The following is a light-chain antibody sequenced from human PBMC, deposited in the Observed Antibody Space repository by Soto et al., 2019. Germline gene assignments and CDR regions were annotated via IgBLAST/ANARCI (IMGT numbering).Light chain of an antibody. V-gene: IGLV1-40*01. CDR1: SSNIGAGYD. CDR2: GNS. J-gene: IGLJ2*01. Sequence: QSVLTQPPSVSGAPGQRVTISCTGSSSNIGAGYDVHWYQQLPGTAPKLLIYGNSNRPSGVPDRFSGSKSGTSASLAITGVQAWGEGDYFCQSYDRSLGGFGGFGGGTKLTVL. CDR3: QSYDRSLGGFGG.